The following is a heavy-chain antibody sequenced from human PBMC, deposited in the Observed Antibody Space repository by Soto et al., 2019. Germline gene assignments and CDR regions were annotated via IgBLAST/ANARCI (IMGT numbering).Heavy chain of an antibody. D-gene: IGHD3-3*01. V-gene: IGHV4-31*03. Sequence: SETLSLTCTVSGGSISSGGYYWSWIRQHPGKGLEWIGYIYCSGSTYYNPSLKSRVTISVDTSKNQFSLKLSSVTAADTAVYYCARVFGFGCMDVWGQGTTVSVSS. CDR2: IYCSGST. CDR3: ARVFGFGCMDV. CDR1: GGSISSGGYY. J-gene: IGHJ6*02.